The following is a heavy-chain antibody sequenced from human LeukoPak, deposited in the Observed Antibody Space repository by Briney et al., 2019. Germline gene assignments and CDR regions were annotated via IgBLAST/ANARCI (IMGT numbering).Heavy chain of an antibody. CDR1: GGTFDNHG. CDR2: IIPIVGST. D-gene: IGHD3-22*01. V-gene: IGHV1-69*13. Sequence: ASVKVSCKASGGTFDNHGVGWVRQVTGQGLEWMGGIIPIVGSTDYAQKFQGRVTITADESTSTAYMELSSLKSEDTAVYYCAREYDSSGYYPLDAFDVWGQGTMVTVSS. J-gene: IGHJ3*01. CDR3: AREYDSSGYYPLDAFDV.